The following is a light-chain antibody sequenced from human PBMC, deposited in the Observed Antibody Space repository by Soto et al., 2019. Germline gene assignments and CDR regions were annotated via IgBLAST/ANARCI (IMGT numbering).Light chain of an antibody. V-gene: IGLV2-14*01. CDR1: SSDVGAYNY. CDR2: DVS. Sequence: QSALTQPASVSGSPGQSITISCTGTSSDVGAYNYVSWYQQHPGKAPKLMIYDVSNRPSGVSNRFSGSKSGNTASLTISVLQAEDEADYYCTSYTSSSPYVFGTGTKLTVL. J-gene: IGLJ1*01. CDR3: TSYTSSSPYV.